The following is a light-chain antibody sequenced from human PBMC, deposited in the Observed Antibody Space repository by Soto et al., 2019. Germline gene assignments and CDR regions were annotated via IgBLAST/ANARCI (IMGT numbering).Light chain of an antibody. CDR1: QSVSSN. CDR2: GAS. V-gene: IGKV3-15*01. J-gene: IGKJ1*01. CDR3: QQYNNWPPGT. Sequence: EIVMTQSPATLSVSPGERATLSCRASQSVSSNLAWYQQKPGQAPRLLIYGASTRATGIPARFSGSGSGTEFTRTISSLQSEEVAVYYCQQYNNWPPGTFGQGTKVEIK.